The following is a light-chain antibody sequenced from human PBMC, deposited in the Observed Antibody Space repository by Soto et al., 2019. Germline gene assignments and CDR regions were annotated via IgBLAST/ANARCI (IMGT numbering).Light chain of an antibody. CDR1: QSVTTN. V-gene: IGKV3-15*01. Sequence: EVGMTQSPATMSVSPGERVTFSCRASQSVTTNLAWYEHKPGQSPSLLLSDASTRASGIPPIFSGSGSGTEFTLTIDRLQSADFAVYYCQKYDRWPVTFRGGNKVEIK. J-gene: IGKJ4*01. CDR3: QKYDRWPVT. CDR2: DAS.